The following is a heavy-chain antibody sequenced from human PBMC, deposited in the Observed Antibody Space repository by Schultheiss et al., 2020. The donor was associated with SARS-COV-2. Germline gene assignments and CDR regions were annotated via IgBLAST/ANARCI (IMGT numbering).Heavy chain of an antibody. CDR3: ARVGGYDPDY. CDR2: IYHSGST. Sequence: SETLSLTCTVSGGSISSGDYYWSWIRQPPGKGLEWIGYIYHSGSTYYNPSLKSRVTISVDRSKNQFSLKLSSVTAADTAVYYCARVGGYDPDYWGQGTLVTVSS. D-gene: IGHD5-12*01. J-gene: IGHJ4*02. V-gene: IGHV4-30-2*01. CDR1: GGSISSGDYY.